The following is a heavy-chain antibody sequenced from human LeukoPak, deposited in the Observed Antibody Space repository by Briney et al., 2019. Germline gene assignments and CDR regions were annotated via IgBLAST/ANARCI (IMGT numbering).Heavy chain of an antibody. J-gene: IGHJ4*02. CDR1: GGSISSYY. CDR2: IYYSGST. V-gene: IGHV4-59*01. D-gene: IGHD6-13*01. Sequence: SETLSLTCTVSGGSISSYYWSWIRQPPGKGLEWIGYIYYSGSTNYNPSLKRRVTISVDTSKNQFSLKLSSVTAADTAVYYCARAHSSSWYREGYYFDYWGQGTLVTVSS. CDR3: ARAHSSSWYREGYYFDY.